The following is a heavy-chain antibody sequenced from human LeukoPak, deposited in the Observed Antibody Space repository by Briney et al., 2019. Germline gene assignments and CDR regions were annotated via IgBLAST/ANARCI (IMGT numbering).Heavy chain of an antibody. Sequence: AASVKVSCKASGGTFSSYAISWVRQAPGQGLEWMGGIIPIFGTANYAQKFQGRVTITADKSTSTAYMELSSLRSEDTAVYYCAGVRGAMGYYYMDVWGKGTTVTVSS. V-gene: IGHV1-69*06. J-gene: IGHJ6*03. CDR2: IIPIFGTA. D-gene: IGHD3-10*01. CDR1: GGTFSSYA. CDR3: AGVRGAMGYYYMDV.